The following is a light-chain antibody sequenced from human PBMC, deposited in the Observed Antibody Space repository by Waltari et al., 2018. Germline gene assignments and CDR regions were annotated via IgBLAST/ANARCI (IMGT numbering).Light chain of an antibody. CDR1: SSDVGGYNY. Sequence: QSALTQPRPVSGSPGQSVTISCTGTSSDVGGYNYVSWYQQHPGKSPKLMIYDVSKRPSGVPDRFSGSKSGNTASLTISGLQAEDEADYYCCSYAGSKRVFGGGTKLTVL. CDR2: DVS. V-gene: IGLV2-11*01. J-gene: IGLJ2*01. CDR3: CSYAGSKRV.